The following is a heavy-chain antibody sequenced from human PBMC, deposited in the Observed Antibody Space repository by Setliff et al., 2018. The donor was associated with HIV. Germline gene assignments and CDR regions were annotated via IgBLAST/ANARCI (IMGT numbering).Heavy chain of an antibody. Sequence: SETLSLTCNVSGSSMRNYYWSWIRQSAGKGMEWIGRIYASGSTNYNSSLKSRVTMSVDTTKSQLTLKLSSVTAADTAVYYCARDSYAVAYYYTDVWGEGTTVTVSS. CDR1: GSSMRNYY. CDR3: ARDSYAVAYYYTDV. D-gene: IGHD2-8*01. V-gene: IGHV4-4*07. J-gene: IGHJ6*03. CDR2: IYASGST.